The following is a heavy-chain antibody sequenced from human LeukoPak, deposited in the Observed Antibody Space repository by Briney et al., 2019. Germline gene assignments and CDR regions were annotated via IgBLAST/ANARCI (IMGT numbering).Heavy chain of an antibody. CDR1: GFTFGSYS. J-gene: IGHJ3*02. D-gene: IGHD2-15*01. CDR2: ISSSSSYI. Sequence: PGGSLRLSCAASGFTFGSYSMNWVRQAPGKGLEWVSSISSSSSYIYYADSVKGRFTISRDNAKNSLYLQMSSLRAEDTAVYYCARPLVVVVDPMSSIWGQGTMVTVSS. CDR3: ARPLVVVVDPMSSI. V-gene: IGHV3-21*01.